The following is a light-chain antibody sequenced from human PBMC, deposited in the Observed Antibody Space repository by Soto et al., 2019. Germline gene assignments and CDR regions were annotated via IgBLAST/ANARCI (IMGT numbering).Light chain of an antibody. CDR3: QQYNAFWT. CDR1: QSISGS. Sequence: GGRVTITCRASQSISGSLAWYQQKPGKAPKLLIYEASNLKSGVPSRFSGSGSGTEYTLTISSLQPDDSASYYCQQYNAFWTFGQGTRVEI. CDR2: EAS. J-gene: IGKJ1*01. V-gene: IGKV1-5*03.